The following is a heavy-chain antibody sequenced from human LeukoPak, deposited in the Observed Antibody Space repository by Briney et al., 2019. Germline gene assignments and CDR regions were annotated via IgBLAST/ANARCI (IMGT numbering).Heavy chain of an antibody. J-gene: IGHJ4*02. CDR1: GLTFSTYS. V-gene: IGHV3-23*01. CDR3: AKDVAPDSGWDLDY. Sequence: GGSLRLSCAVSGLTFSTYSMTWVRQGPGKGLEWVSSIYNSGAKIFYADSVKGRFTISRDNSKNMLYLQMNSLRVEDTAVHYCAKDVAPDSGWDLDYWGQGTLVTVSS. CDR2: IYNSGAKI. D-gene: IGHD6-19*01.